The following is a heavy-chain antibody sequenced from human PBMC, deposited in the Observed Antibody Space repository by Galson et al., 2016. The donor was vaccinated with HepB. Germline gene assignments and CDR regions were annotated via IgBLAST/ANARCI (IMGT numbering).Heavy chain of an antibody. J-gene: IGHJ4*02. CDR3: ARSYLLGRGFGW. D-gene: IGHD7-27*01. CDR2: TFYRSNWQN. V-gene: IGHV6-1*01. Sequence: CAISGDSVSSNSAGWNWIRQSPSRGLEWLGRTFYRSNWQNDYAESVKSRITINPDTSKNQFSLQLNSVTPEDTAVYYCARSYLLGRGFGWWGQGTLFTVYS. CDR1: GDSVSSNSAG.